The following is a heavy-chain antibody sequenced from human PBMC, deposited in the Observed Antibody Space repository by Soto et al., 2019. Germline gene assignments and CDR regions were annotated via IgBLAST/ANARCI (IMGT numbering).Heavy chain of an antibody. CDR2: ISNDGNTK. Sequence: QVQLVESGGGVVQPGRSLRLFCAASGFMFSTYGMHWVRQAPGRGLEWVAVISNDGNTKHYLDSVKGRFTISRDNSKNTLYLQMNSLRAEDTAVYYCAKVKSFGSGYDYISDYWGQGTLVTVSS. CDR3: AKVKSFGSGYDYISDY. J-gene: IGHJ4*02. V-gene: IGHV3-30*18. CDR1: GFMFSTYG. D-gene: IGHD5-12*01.